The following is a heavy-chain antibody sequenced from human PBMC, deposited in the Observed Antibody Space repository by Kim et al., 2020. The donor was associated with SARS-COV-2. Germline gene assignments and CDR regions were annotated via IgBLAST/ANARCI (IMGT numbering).Heavy chain of an antibody. CDR1: GFTFSNAW. CDR2: IKSKTDGGTT. D-gene: IGHD6-19*01. J-gene: IGHJ4*02. Sequence: GGSLRLSCAASGFTFSNAWMSWVRQAPGKGLEWVGRIKSKTDGGTTDYAAPVKGRFTISRDDSKNTLYLQMNSLKTEDTAVYYCTTDPRPSSGWQNIRFSPGDYWGQVTLVTVSS. V-gene: IGHV3-15*01. CDR3: TTDPRPSSGWQNIRFSPGDY.